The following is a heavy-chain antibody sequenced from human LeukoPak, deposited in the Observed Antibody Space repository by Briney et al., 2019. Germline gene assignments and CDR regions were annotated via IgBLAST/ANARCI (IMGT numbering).Heavy chain of an antibody. CDR3: ARGVDSSDWYRFDY. J-gene: IGHJ4*02. V-gene: IGHV6-1*01. CDR2: TYYRSTWHY. D-gene: IGHD6-19*01. CDR1: GDSVSSNSAT. Sequence: SQTLSLTCAISGDSVSSNSATWNWIRQSPSRGLEWLGRTYYRSTWHYGHAISVKGRISINPDTSKNQFSLQLNSVTPEDTAVYYCARGVDSSDWYRFDYWGQGTLVTVSS.